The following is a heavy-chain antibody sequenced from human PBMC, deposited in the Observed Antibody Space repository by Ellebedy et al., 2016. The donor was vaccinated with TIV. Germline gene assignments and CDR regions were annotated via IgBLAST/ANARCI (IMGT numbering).Heavy chain of an antibody. V-gene: IGHV5-51*01. CDR1: GYNFPHYW. D-gene: IGHD6-25*01. J-gene: IGHJ6*02. Sequence: GESLKISCEGSGYNFPHYWIAWVRQMPGKGLEWMGSLYPGDSDTRYSQSLQGQASISVDESTGTAYLPWSSLKAADTATYYCARAATGEKYSQFGLDVWGQGTTVTVSS. CDR3: ARAATGEKYSQFGLDV. CDR2: LYPGDSDT.